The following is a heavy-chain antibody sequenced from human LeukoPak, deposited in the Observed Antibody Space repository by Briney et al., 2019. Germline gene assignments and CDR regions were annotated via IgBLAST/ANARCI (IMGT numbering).Heavy chain of an antibody. D-gene: IGHD3-10*01. CDR3: AKSPSYYYGSGSYSYWYFDL. J-gene: IGHJ2*01. Sequence: GGSLRLSCAASGFTFSSYAMSWVRQAPGKGLEWVSAISGSGSSTYYADSVKGRFTISRDNSKNTLYLQMNSLRAEDTAVYYCAKSPSYYYGSGSYSYWYFDLWGRGTLVTVSS. CDR2: ISGSGSST. V-gene: IGHV3-23*01. CDR1: GFTFSSYA.